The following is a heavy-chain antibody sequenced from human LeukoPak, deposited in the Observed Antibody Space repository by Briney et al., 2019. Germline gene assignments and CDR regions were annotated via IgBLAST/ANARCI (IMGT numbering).Heavy chain of an antibody. D-gene: IGHD1-1*01. CDR3: ATNPPGRTYLQD. J-gene: IGHJ1*01. CDR1: GFTFDDYG. CDR2: INWIGDTT. Sequence: GGSLRLFCAASGFTFDDYGMTWVRQVPGKGLEWIAEINWIGDTTRYGDSVKGRFTISRDNAKNSLDLQINSLRVEDTAFYYCATNPPGRTYLQDWGQGTLVTVSS. V-gene: IGHV3-20*04.